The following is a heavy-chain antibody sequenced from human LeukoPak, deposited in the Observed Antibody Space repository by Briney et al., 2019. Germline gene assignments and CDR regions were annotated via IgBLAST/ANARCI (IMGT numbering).Heavy chain of an antibody. CDR1: GNYW. D-gene: IGHD2/OR15-2a*01. CDR2: INSDGSWT. CDR3: VSFYEAY. J-gene: IGHJ4*02. Sequence: GGSLRLSCAASGNYWMHWVRQAPGKGLVWVSHINSDGSWTSYADSVKGRFTISKDNAKDTVYLQMNNLRAEDTAVYYCVSFYEAYWGRGTLVTVSS. V-gene: IGHV3-74*01.